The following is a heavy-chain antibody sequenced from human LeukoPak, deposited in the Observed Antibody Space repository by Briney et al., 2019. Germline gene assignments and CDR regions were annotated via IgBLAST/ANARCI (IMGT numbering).Heavy chain of an antibody. Sequence: SETLSLTCTVSGGSISNYYWSWMRQSAGKGLEWIGRIYTSGSTNYNPSLKSRVTMSVDTSKNQFSLKLSSVTAADTAVYYCARVLIPLYGDYPFDAFDIWGQGTMVTVSS. CDR3: ARVLIPLYGDYPFDAFDI. CDR1: GGSISNYY. D-gene: IGHD4-17*01. CDR2: IYTSGST. J-gene: IGHJ3*02. V-gene: IGHV4-4*07.